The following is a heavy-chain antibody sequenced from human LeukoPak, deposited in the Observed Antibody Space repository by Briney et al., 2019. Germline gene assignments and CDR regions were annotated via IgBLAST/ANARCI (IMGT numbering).Heavy chain of an antibody. D-gene: IGHD5-24*01. J-gene: IGHJ5*02. CDR2: MVGSGDT. Sequence: PGGSLRLSCAASGFTFSTFAMTWVRQAPGKGLEWVAGMVGSGDTYYADSVKGRFTISRDNSKITVYLQMNSLRVEDTAIYYCAKDLHYNDGRSEFDPWGQGTLVTVSS. CDR1: GFTFSTFA. CDR3: AKDLHYNDGRSEFDP. V-gene: IGHV3-23*01.